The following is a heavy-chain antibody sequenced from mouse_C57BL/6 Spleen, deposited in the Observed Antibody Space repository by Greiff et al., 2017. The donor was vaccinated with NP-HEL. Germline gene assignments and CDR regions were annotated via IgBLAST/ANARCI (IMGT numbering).Heavy chain of an antibody. J-gene: IGHJ1*03. Sequence: QVQLQQSGPGLVQPSQSLSITCTVSGFSLTSYGVHWVRQSPGKGLEWLGVIWSGGSTDYNAAFISRLSISKDNSKSQVFFKMNSLQADDTAIYYCASLTRGYFDVWGTGTTVTVSS. CDR3: ASLTRGYFDV. D-gene: IGHD1-1*01. V-gene: IGHV2-2*01. CDR2: IWSGGST. CDR1: GFSLTSYG.